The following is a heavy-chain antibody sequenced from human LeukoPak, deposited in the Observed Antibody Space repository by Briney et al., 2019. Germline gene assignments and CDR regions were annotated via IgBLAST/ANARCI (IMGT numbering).Heavy chain of an antibody. J-gene: IGHJ4*02. CDR1: GYSFTSYW. D-gene: IGHD5-18*01. CDR2: IDPSDSYT. Sequence: GESLKISCKGSGYSFTSYWISWVRQMPGKGLEWMGRIDPSDSYTNYSPSFQGHVTISADKSISTAYLQWSGLKASDTAMYYCARPRGYSYGPPYYWGQGTLVTVSS. V-gene: IGHV5-10-1*01. CDR3: ARPRGYSYGPPYY.